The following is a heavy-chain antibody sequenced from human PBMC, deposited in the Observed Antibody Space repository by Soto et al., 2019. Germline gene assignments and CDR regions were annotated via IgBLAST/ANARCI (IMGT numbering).Heavy chain of an antibody. J-gene: IGHJ4*02. CDR1: GYTFTSYA. CDR2: INAGNGNT. CDR3: ARGPRGYDYIWGSYRPTSYFDY. V-gene: IGHV1-3*01. Sequence: QVQLVQSGAEVKKPGASVKVSCKASGYTFTSYAMHWVRQAPGQRLEWMGWINAGNGNTKYSQKFQGRVTITRDTSASTAYMELSSLRSEDTAVYYCARGPRGYDYIWGSYRPTSYFDYWGQGTLVTVSS. D-gene: IGHD3-16*02.